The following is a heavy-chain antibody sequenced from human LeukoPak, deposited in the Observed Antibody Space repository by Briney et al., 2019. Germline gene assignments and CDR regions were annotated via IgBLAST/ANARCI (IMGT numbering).Heavy chain of an antibody. D-gene: IGHD6-13*01. CDR1: AGSISTYY. V-gene: IGHV4-59*01. Sequence: SETLSLTCTVSAGSISTYYWNWIRQPPGKGLEWIGYIYYSGATNYNPSLKSRVTISVDTSKNQFSLKLSSVTAADTAVYYCARGVYIAAARYGFWGQGTLVTVSS. CDR3: ARGVYIAAARYGF. CDR2: IYYSGAT. J-gene: IGHJ4*02.